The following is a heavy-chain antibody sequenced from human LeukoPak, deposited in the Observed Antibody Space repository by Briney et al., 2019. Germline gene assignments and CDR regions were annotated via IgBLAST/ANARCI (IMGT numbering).Heavy chain of an antibody. CDR3: ARDGDSSSWYMYYGMDV. J-gene: IGHJ6*02. V-gene: IGHV1-8*01. CDR2: MNPNSGNT. D-gene: IGHD6-13*01. Sequence: ASVKVSCKASGYTFTSYDINWVRQATGQGLEWMGWMNPNSGNTGYAQKFQGRVTMTRNTPISTAYMELSSLRSEDTAVYYCARDGDSSSWYMYYGMDVWGQGTTVTVSS. CDR1: GYTFTSYD.